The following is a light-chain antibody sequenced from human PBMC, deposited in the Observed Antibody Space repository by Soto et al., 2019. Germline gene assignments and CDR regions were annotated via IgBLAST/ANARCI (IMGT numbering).Light chain of an antibody. Sequence: QSAPTQPASVSGSPGQSITISCTGTSSDVGGYNYVSWYQQHPGKAPKLIIYEVSNRPSGVSNHFSGSKSGNTASLTISGLQAEDEADYYCSSYTSSSSPVVFGGGTKVTVL. V-gene: IGLV2-14*01. CDR1: SSDVGGYNY. J-gene: IGLJ2*01. CDR2: EVS. CDR3: SSYTSSSSPVV.